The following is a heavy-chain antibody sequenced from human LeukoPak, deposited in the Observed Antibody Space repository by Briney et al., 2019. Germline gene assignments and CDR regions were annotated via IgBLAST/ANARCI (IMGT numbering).Heavy chain of an antibody. Sequence: GGSPRLSCAASGFTFTTSWMTWVRQAPGKGFEWVSNINEDGTEKYYVDSVKGRCTISRDNAKRSLYLQMNSLRAEDTAIYYCATTLIREGSFTWGQGTLVTVSS. V-gene: IGHV3-7*01. D-gene: IGHD3-10*01. CDR3: ATTLIREGSFT. CDR1: GFTFTTSW. J-gene: IGHJ5*02. CDR2: INEDGTEK.